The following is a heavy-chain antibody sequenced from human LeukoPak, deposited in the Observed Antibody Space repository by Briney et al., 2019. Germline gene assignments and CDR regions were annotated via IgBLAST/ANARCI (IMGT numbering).Heavy chain of an antibody. J-gene: IGHJ5*02. CDR1: GYTFTSYY. CDR3: ARDRDHLTTVTSRGNWFDP. Sequence: ASVKVSCKASGYTFTSYYMHWVRQAPGQGLEWMGIVNPSGGDSSYAQKFQDRVTMTRDTSTNTVYMELSSLRSEDTAVYYCARDRDHLTTVTSRGNWFDPWGQGTLVTVSS. D-gene: IGHD4-17*01. V-gene: IGHV1-46*01. CDR2: VNPSGGDS.